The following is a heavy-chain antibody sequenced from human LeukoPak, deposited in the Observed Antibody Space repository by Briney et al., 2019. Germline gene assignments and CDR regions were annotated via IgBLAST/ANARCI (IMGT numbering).Heavy chain of an antibody. J-gene: IGHJ4*02. CDR1: GFTFNNYA. V-gene: IGHV3-23*01. Sequence: GGSLRLSCAASGFTFNNYAMTWVRQAPGKGLEWVSAISGSGGSTYYADSVKGRFTISRDNSKNTLYLQMSTLRAEDTAVYYCAKASGLYDILTGYYKNWGQGTLVTVSS. CDR3: AKASGLYDILTGYYKN. D-gene: IGHD3-9*01. CDR2: ISGSGGST.